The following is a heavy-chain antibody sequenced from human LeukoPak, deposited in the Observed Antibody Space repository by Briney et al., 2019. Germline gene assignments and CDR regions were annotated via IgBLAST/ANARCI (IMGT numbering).Heavy chain of an antibody. V-gene: IGHV1-2*02. CDR1: GYTFTGYY. CDR2: INPNSGGT. CDR3: ARDLLFNWFDP. J-gene: IGHJ5*02. D-gene: IGHD3-10*01. Sequence: ASVKVSYKASGYTFTGYYMHWVRQAPGQGLEWMGWINPNSGGTNYAQKFQGRVTMTRDTSISTAYMELSSLRSDDTAVYYCARDLLFNWFDPWGQGTLVTVSS.